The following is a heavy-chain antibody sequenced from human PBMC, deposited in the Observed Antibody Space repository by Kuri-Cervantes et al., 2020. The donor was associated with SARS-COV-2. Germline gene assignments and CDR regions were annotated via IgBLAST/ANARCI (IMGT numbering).Heavy chain of an antibody. CDR2: INHSGST. CDR1: GGSFSGYY. J-gene: IGHJ2*01. Sequence: GSLRLSCAVYGGSFSGYYWSWIRQPPGKGLEWIGEINHSGSTNYNPSLKSRVTISVDTSKNQFSLKLSSVTAADTAVYYCATRTHYYDSSGYPLYWYFDLWGRGTLVTDSS. V-gene: IGHV4-34*01. D-gene: IGHD3-22*01. CDR3: ATRTHYYDSSGYPLYWYFDL.